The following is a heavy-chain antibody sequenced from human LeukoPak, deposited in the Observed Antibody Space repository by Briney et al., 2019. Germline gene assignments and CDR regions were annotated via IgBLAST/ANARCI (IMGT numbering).Heavy chain of an antibody. Sequence: PSETLSLTCTVSGGSISSYYWSWIRQPPGKELEWIGYIYYSGSTNYNPSLKSRVTISVDTSKNQFSLKLSSVTAADTAVYYCARELGCSGGSCYSDGAFDIWGQGTMVTVSS. CDR3: ARELGCSGGSCYSDGAFDI. V-gene: IGHV4-59*01. J-gene: IGHJ3*02. CDR1: GGSISSYY. CDR2: IYYSGST. D-gene: IGHD2-15*01.